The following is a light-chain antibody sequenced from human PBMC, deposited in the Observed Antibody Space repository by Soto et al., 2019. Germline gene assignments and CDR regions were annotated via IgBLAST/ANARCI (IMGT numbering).Light chain of an antibody. V-gene: IGLV1-44*01. J-gene: IGLJ1*01. CDR1: PSNIGSNT. CDR2: RDY. CDR3: CSYAGSSTYV. Sequence: QSVLTQPPSASGTPGQRVTISCSGSPSNIGSNTVSWYQQFSGSAPRLIMYRDYRRPSGVPDRFSGSKSGTSASLAISGLQSEDEADYYCCSYAGSSTYVFGTGTKLTVL.